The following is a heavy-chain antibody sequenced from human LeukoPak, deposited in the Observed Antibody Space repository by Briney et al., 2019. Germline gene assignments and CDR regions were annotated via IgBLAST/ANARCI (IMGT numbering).Heavy chain of an antibody. CDR1: GYTFTSYY. D-gene: IGHD1-26*01. V-gene: IGHV1-46*01. CDR3: AREQIGVGAIDY. Sequence: GASVKVSCKASGYTFTSYYMHLVRQAPGQGLEWMGIINPSGGSTSYAQKFQGRVTMTRDTSTSTVYMELSSLRSEDTAVYYCAREQIGVGAIDYWGQGTLVTVSS. J-gene: IGHJ4*02. CDR2: INPSGGST.